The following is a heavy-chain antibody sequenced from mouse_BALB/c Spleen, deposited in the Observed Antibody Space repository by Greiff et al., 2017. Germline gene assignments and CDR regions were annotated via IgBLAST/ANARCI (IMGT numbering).Heavy chain of an antibody. CDR2: ISYSGST. D-gene: IGHD3-2*01. CDR3: ARYGDSSGYGFAY. J-gene: IGHJ3*01. Sequence: EVKLVESGPSLVKPSQTLSLTCSVTGDSITSGYWNWIRKFPGNKLEYMGYISYSGSTYYNPSLKSRISITRDTSKNQYYLQLNSVTTEDTATYYCARYGDSSGYGFAYWGQGTLVTVSA. CDR1: GDSITSGY. V-gene: IGHV3-8*02.